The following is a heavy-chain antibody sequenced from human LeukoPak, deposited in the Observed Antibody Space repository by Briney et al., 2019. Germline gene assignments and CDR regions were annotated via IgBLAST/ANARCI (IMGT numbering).Heavy chain of an antibody. J-gene: IGHJ6*02. CDR1: GGTFSSCA. Sequence: GASVKVSCTASGGTFSSCAISWVRQAPGQGLEWMGGIIPIFGTANYAQKFQGRVTITADESTSTAYMELSSLRSEDTAVYYCASTLKKGDYYYYYGMDVWGQGTTVTVSS. CDR3: ASTLKKGDYYYYYGMDV. CDR2: IIPIFGTA. V-gene: IGHV1-69*13.